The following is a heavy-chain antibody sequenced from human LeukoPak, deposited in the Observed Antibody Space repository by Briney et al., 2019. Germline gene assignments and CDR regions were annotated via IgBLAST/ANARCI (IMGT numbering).Heavy chain of an antibody. D-gene: IGHD4-17*01. V-gene: IGHV1-69*06. J-gene: IGHJ4*02. CDR2: IIPIFGTA. CDR1: GGIFSSYA. CDR3: HGEGDYGDYLFDY. Sequence: SVKVSCKASGGIFSSYAISWVRQAPGQGLEWMGGIIPIFGTANYAQKFQGRVTITADKSTSTAYMELSSLRSEDTAVYYCHGEGDYGDYLFDYWGQGTLVTVSS.